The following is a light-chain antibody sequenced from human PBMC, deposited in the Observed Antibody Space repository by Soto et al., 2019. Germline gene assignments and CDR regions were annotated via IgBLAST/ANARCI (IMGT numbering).Light chain of an antibody. CDR1: QTISDW. CDR2: KAS. J-gene: IGKJ1*01. V-gene: IGKV1-5*03. CDR3: LQYETYWT. Sequence: DIQMTQSPSTLSASIGDRVTITCRASQTISDWLAWHQQKPGKAPKLLIYKASSLESGVPSRFSGSGSGTEFTLTISSLQPDDFATYYCLQYETYWTFGQGTKVGIK.